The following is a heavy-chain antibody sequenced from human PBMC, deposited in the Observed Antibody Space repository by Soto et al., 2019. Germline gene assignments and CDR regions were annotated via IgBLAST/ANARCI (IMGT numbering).Heavy chain of an antibody. V-gene: IGHV3-11*05. Sequence: VESGGGLVKPGGSLRLACAGSGFTFSDYYVSWIRQAPGEGLEWISYISQSASYSNYAYSVKGRFTISRENFKKSVYLQINSLRAEETAVYYCAASGLDSDSWGQGTVVTVSS. D-gene: IGHD6-19*01. CDR3: AASGLDSDS. J-gene: IGHJ4*02. CDR1: GFTFSDYY. CDR2: ISQSASYS.